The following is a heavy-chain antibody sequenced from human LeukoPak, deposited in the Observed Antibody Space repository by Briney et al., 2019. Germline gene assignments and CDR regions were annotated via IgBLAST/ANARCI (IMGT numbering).Heavy chain of an antibody. J-gene: IGHJ4*02. D-gene: IGHD5-12*01. CDR1: GFTFSSYW. CDR2: IKQDGSEK. Sequence: GGSLRLSCAASGFTFSSYWMSWVRQAPGKGLEWVANIKQDGSEKYYVDSVKGRFTISRDNAKNSLYLQMNSLRAEDTAVYYCARGGDGYDPYFDYWGQGTLVTVSS. CDR3: ARGGDGYDPYFDY. V-gene: IGHV3-7*01.